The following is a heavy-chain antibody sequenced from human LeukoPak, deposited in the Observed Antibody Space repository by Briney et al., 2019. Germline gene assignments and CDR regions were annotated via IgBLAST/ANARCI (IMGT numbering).Heavy chain of an antibody. V-gene: IGHV4-59*08. CDR1: GGSISSYY. Sequence: SETLSLTCTVSGGSISSYYWSWIRQPPGKGLEWIGYIYYSGSTNYNPSLKSRVTISVDTSKNQFSLKLSSVTAADTAVYYSAGLVLGNWFDPWGQGTLVTVSS. CDR3: AGLVLGNWFDP. CDR2: IYYSGST. J-gene: IGHJ5*02. D-gene: IGHD6-19*01.